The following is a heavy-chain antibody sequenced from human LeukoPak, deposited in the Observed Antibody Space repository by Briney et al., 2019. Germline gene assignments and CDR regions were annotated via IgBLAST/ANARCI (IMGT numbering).Heavy chain of an antibody. CDR1: GFIFSGHG. CDR2: ISGSGDTT. V-gene: IGHV3-23*01. Sequence: GGSLRLSCAASGFIFSGHGMRWVRQAPGKGPEWVSAISGSGDTTYYADSVKGRFTISRDNSKNTLYLQMNSLRAEDTALYFCAKAPGFAEFDYWGQGTLVTVSS. CDR3: AKAPGFAEFDY. J-gene: IGHJ4*02. D-gene: IGHD3-10*01.